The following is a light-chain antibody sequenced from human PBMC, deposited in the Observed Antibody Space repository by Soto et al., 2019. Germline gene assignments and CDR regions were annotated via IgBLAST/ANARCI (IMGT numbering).Light chain of an antibody. CDR1: KRVLYSSNNKNY. CDR3: QQYYSNPGT. J-gene: IGKJ5*01. Sequence: DIVMTQSPDSLSVSLGERATINCKSSKRVLYSSNNKNYLAWYQQKPGQPPKLLIYWASTRESGVPDRFSGSGSGTDFTLTISSLQAEDVAVYYCQQYYSNPGTFGQGTRLE. CDR2: WAS. V-gene: IGKV4-1*01.